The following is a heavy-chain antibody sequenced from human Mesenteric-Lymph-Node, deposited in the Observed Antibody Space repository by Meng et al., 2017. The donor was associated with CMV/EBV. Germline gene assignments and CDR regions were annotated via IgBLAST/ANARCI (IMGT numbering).Heavy chain of an antibody. J-gene: IGHJ4*02. Sequence: ETLSLTCVASGFTFNIYAMSWVRQAPGKGLEWVSIIGADSGGIQYGDSVKGRFTISRDNSRNTLYLQMDSLRVEDTAIYFCAKGGQEIPLTRRFDYWGQGTLVTVSS. CDR2: IGADSGGI. CDR3: AKGGQEIPLTRRFDY. V-gene: IGHV3-23*01. D-gene: IGHD2-15*01. CDR1: GFTFNIYA.